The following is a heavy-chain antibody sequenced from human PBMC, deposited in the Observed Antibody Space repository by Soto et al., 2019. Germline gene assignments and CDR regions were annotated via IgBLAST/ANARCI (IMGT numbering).Heavy chain of an antibody. CDR3: ARDRGGGYSYGYGYYYYGMDV. CDR2: INYSGNT. J-gene: IGHJ6*02. D-gene: IGHD5-18*01. CDR1: GYTFTTYG. V-gene: IGHV1-18*04. Sequence: QVQLVQSGAEVKKPGASVKVSCKASGYTFTTYGIGWVRQAPGQGLEWMGWINYSGNTNYAQKFQGRVTLTTDTSTRTVYIELRSRSSAEPAVYYCARDRGGGYSYGYGYYYYGMDVWGQGTTVTVSS.